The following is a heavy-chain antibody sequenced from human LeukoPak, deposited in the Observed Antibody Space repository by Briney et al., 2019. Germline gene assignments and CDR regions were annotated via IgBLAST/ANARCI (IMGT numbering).Heavy chain of an antibody. CDR1: GFTFSTYA. CDR2: ISGNGGTT. V-gene: IGHV3-23*01. J-gene: IGHJ6*02. Sequence: PGGSLRLSCAASGFTFSTYAMSWVRQAPGKGLEWVSAISGNGGTTYYADSVKGRFTISRDNSKNTLYVQMNSLRVEDTAVYYCAKAGYSSGRKYGMDVWGQGTTVTVSS. D-gene: IGHD6-19*01. CDR3: AKAGYSSGRKYGMDV.